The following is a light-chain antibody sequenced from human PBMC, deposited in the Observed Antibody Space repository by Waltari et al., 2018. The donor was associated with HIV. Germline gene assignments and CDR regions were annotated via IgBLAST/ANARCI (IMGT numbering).Light chain of an antibody. CDR1: NIGSKS. CDR3: QVWESSSDRFYV. V-gene: IGLV3-21*02. J-gene: IGLJ1*01. CDR2: DDS. Sequence: SYVLTQPPSVSVAPGQTARITCGRDNIGSKSVHWYQQKSDQAPLLVVYDDSGRPSGIPERFSGSNSGNMATLTISRVEAGDEADYYCQVWESSSDRFYVFGTGT.